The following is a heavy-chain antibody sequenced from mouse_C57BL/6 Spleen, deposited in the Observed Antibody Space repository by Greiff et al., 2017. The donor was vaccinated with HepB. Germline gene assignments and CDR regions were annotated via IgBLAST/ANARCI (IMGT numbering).Heavy chain of an antibody. J-gene: IGHJ4*01. V-gene: IGHV5-17*01. Sequence: EVQGVESGGGLVKPGGSLKLSCAASGFTFSDYGMHWVRQAPEKGLEWVAYIGSGSSTIYYADTVKGRFTISRDNAKNTLFLQMTSLSSEDTAMYYCAKSGFYYYGSSHYYAMDYWGQGTSVTVSS. D-gene: IGHD1-1*01. CDR1: GFTFSDYG. CDR2: IGSGSSTI. CDR3: AKSGFYYYGSSHYYAMDY.